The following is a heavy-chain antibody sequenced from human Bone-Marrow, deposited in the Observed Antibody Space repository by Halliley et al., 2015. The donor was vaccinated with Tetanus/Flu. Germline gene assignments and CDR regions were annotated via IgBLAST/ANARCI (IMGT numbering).Heavy chain of an antibody. V-gene: IGHV3-7*03. Sequence: SLRLSCAASGFPFSDFWMSWVRHAPGKGLEGVANIKQDGNEKYYVDSVKGRFTIPRDNAKNSLYLQMNSLRAEDTAVYYCTSGGIVRWLLDCWGRGTLVTVSS. CDR3: TSGGIVRWLLDC. CDR1: GFPFSDFW. J-gene: IGHJ4*02. CDR2: IKQDGNEK. D-gene: IGHD3-9*01.